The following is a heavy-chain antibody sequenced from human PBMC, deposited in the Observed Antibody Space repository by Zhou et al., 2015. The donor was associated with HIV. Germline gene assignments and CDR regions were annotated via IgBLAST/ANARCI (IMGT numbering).Heavy chain of an antibody. V-gene: IGHV1-69*12. CDR2: IIPIFGTA. D-gene: IGHD3-22*01. J-gene: IGHJ4*02. CDR1: GGTFSSYA. Sequence: QVQLVQSGAEVKKPGSSVKVSCKASGGTFSSYAISWVRQAPGQGLEWMGGIIPIFGTANYAQKFQGRVTITADESTSTAYMELSSLRSEDTAVYYCARAPEKSHYYDSSAAAYWGQGTLVTVSS. CDR3: ARAPEKSHYYDSSAAAY.